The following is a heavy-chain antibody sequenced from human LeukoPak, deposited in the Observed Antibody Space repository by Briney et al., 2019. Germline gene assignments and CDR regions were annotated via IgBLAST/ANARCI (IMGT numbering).Heavy chain of an antibody. D-gene: IGHD6-6*01. CDR2: IIPIFGTA. V-gene: IGHV1-69*06. Sequence: SVKVSCKASGGTFSSYAISWVRQAPGQGLEWMGGIIPIFGTANYAQKFQGRVTITADKSTSTAYMELSSLRSEDTAVYYCAREVAARRQQLENWFDPWGQGTLVTVSS. J-gene: IGHJ5*02. CDR3: AREVAARRQQLENWFDP. CDR1: GGTFSSYA.